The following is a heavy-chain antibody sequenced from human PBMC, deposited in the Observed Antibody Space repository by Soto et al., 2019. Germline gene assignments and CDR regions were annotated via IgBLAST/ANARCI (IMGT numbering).Heavy chain of an antibody. CDR3: ARGGGYDY. J-gene: IGHJ4*02. CDR2: IYSSGST. V-gene: IGHV4-30-4*01. CDR1: GVSISSGDDY. Sequence: QAQLQESGPGLVKPSQTLSLTCIVSGVSISSGDDYWSWIRQPPGKGLEWIGYIYSSGSTYSNPSLRSRATISADTSKNQFSLKLTSVTAADTAVYYCARGGGYDYWGQGALVTVSS. D-gene: IGHD3-22*01.